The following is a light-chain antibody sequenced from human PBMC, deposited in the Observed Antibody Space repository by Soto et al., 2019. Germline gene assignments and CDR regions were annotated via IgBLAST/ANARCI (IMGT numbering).Light chain of an antibody. CDR2: GAS. V-gene: IGKV3-20*01. CDR3: QQYGSSPLT. Sequence: EIVLTQSPGTLSLSPGERATLSCRASQSVTSTYLVWYQQKPGQAPRLLIYGASSRATGIPDRFSGSGSGTDCTLAISRLEPEDFAVYYCQQYGSSPLTFGGGTKVEIK. J-gene: IGKJ4*01. CDR1: QSVTSTY.